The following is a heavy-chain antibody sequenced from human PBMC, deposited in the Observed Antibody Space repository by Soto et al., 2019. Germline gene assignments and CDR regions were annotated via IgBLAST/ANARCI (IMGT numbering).Heavy chain of an antibody. Sequence: GASVKVSCKASGGTFSSYAISWVRQAPGQGLEWMGGIIPIFGTANYAQKFQGRVTITADESTSTAYMELSSLRSEDTAVYYCAKGPAIVLVPAAMNYYYGMDVWGQGTTVTVSS. J-gene: IGHJ6*02. CDR1: GGTFSSYA. CDR3: AKGPAIVLVPAAMNYYYGMDV. V-gene: IGHV1-69*13. D-gene: IGHD2-2*01. CDR2: IIPIFGTA.